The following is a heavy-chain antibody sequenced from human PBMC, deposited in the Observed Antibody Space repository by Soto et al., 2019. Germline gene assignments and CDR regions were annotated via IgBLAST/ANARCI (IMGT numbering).Heavy chain of an antibody. Sequence: QVQLVQSGAEVKKPGSSVNVSCKTSGGTFGNSAVTWVRQAPGQGLEWLGGIVPMFGTANYAQKFQGRVTITADESTXTXPXGXXSLNTDDTAVYYCARDGDPQSAFWSGPLGGGRFDPWGQGTLVTVSS. D-gene: IGHD3-3*01. CDR1: GGTFGNSA. CDR3: ARDGDPQSAFWSGPLGGGRFDP. V-gene: IGHV1-69*12. CDR2: IVPMFGTA. J-gene: IGHJ5*02.